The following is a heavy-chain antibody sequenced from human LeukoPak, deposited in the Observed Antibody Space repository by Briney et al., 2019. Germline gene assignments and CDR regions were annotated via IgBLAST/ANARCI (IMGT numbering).Heavy chain of an antibody. J-gene: IGHJ3*02. CDR3: ARSGRGGAFDI. V-gene: IGHV3-15*05. CDR2: IKSKTDGGTT. CDR1: GFTFSNAW. Sequence: MPGGSLRLSCAASGFTFSNAWMSWVRQAPGKGLEWVGRIKSKTDGGTTDYAAPVKGRFTISRDDSKNTQYLQMNSLRAEDTAVYYCARSGRGGAFDIWGQGTMVTVSS. D-gene: IGHD1-26*01.